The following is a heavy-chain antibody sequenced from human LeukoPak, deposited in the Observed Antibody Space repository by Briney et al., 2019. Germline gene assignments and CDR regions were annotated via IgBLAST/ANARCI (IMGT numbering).Heavy chain of an antibody. V-gene: IGHV4-31*03. CDR2: IYYSGST. CDR3: ARESNIVLMVYDH. CDR1: GGSISSGGYY. D-gene: IGHD2-8*01. J-gene: IGHJ4*02. Sequence: NPSETLSLTCTVSGGSISSGGYYWSWIRQHPGKGLEWIGYIYYSGSTYYNPSLKSRVTISADTSKNQFSLKLSSVTAADTAVYYCARESNIVLMVYDHWGQGTLVTVSS.